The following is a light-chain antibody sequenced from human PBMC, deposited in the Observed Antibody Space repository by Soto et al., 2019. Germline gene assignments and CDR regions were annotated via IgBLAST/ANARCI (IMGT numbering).Light chain of an antibody. Sequence: SVLAQPPSLSVSPGQSITISFTGTSSDVGSYNLVSWYQQHPGKAPKLMIYEGSKRPSGVSNRFSGSKSGNTASLTISGLQAEDEADYYCFSYAGSSIYVFGTGTKVTVL. CDR2: EGS. CDR1: SSDVGSYNL. CDR3: FSYAGSSIYV. V-gene: IGLV2-23*01. J-gene: IGLJ1*01.